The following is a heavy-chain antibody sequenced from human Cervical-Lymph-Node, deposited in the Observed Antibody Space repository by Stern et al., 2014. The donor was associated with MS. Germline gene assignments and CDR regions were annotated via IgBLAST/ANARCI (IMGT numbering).Heavy chain of an antibody. CDR3: ARDPSPILTGYRYYYYGMDV. CDR1: GYTFTGYY. V-gene: IGHV1-2*04. Sequence: QVQLVQSGAEVKKPGASVKVSCKASGYTFTGYYMHWVRQAPGQGLEWMGWINPNSGGTNYAQKFQGWVTMTRDTSISTAYMELSRLRSDDTAVYYCARDPSPILTGYRYYYYGMDVWGQGTTVTVSS. J-gene: IGHJ6*02. CDR2: INPNSGGT. D-gene: IGHD3-9*01.